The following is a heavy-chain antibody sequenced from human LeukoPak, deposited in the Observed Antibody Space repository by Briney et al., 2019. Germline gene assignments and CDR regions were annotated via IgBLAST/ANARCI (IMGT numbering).Heavy chain of an antibody. CDR3: ARFRDWRVPAARPVYDAFDI. D-gene: IGHD2-2*01. V-gene: IGHV1-2*02. CDR2: INPNSGGT. CDR1: GYTFTGYY. Sequence: ASVKVSCKASGYTFTGYYMHWVRQAPGQGLEWMGWINPNSGGTNYAQKFQGRVTMTRDTSISTAYMELSRLRSDDTAVYYCARFRDWRVPAARPVYDAFDIWGQGAMVTVSS. J-gene: IGHJ3*02.